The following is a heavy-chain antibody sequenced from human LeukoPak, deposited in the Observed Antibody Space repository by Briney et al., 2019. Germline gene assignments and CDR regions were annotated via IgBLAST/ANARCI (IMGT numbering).Heavy chain of an antibody. D-gene: IGHD1-14*01. CDR3: ARSVFRYGSYYFDY. Sequence: GGSLRLSCAASGFTFSSYAMHWVRQAPGKGVEYVSAISSNGGSTYYADSVKGRFTISRDNSKNTLYLQMGSLRAEDMAVYYCARSVFRYGSYYFDYWGQGTLVTVSS. V-gene: IGHV3-64*02. CDR2: ISSNGGST. J-gene: IGHJ4*02. CDR1: GFTFSSYA.